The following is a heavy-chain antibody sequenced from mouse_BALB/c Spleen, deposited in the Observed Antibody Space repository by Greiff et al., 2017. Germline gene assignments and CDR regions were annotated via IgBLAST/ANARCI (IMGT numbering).Heavy chain of an antibody. CDR1: GYTFTNYW. CDR3: AKEEKSYYGSSYDYYAMDY. Sequence: QVQLKESGAELVRPGTSVRISCKASGYTFTNYWLGWVKQRPGHGLEWIGDIYPGGGYTNYNEKFKGKATLTADTSSSTAYMQLSSLTSEDSAVYFCAKEEKSYYGSSYDYYAMDYWGQGTSVTVSS. CDR2: IYPGGGYT. J-gene: IGHJ4*01. D-gene: IGHD1-1*01. V-gene: IGHV1-63*02.